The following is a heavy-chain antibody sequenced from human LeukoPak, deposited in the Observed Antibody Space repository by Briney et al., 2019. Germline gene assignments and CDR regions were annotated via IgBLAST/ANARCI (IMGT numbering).Heavy chain of an antibody. CDR2: INPNSGGT. D-gene: IGHD2-2*02. J-gene: IGHJ4*02. CDR1: GYTFTGYY. Sequence: ASVKVSCKASGYTFTGYYMHWVRQAPGQGLEWMGWINPNSGGTNYAQKFQGRVTMTRDTSISTAYMELSRLRSDDTAVYYCARDLGLPLYQDYFDYWGQGTLVTVSS. CDR3: ARDLGLPLYQDYFDY. V-gene: IGHV1-2*02.